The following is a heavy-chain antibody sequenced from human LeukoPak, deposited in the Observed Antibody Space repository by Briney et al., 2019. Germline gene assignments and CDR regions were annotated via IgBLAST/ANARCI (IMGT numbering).Heavy chain of an antibody. D-gene: IGHD1-7*01. CDR1: GFTFSDYY. J-gene: IGHJ4*02. V-gene: IGHV3-11*06. CDR2: ISGSSTYT. CDR3: MSNPRTVTTSY. Sequence: KPGGSLRLSCAASGFTFSDYYMSWIRQAPGKGLEWVSYISGSSTYTSYADSVKGRFTISRDNAKNSLYLQMNSLRAEDTAVYYSMSNPRTVTTSYWGQGTLVTVSS.